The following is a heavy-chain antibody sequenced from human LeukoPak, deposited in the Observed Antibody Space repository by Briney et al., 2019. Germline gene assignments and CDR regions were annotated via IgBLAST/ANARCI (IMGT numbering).Heavy chain of an antibody. CDR3: AREDDSSGSFDY. V-gene: IGHV4-59*01. D-gene: IGHD3-22*01. J-gene: IGHJ4*02. Sequence: PSETLSLTCTVSGGSFGTYYWSWIRQPPGKGLEWIGYIYYSGSSNYNPSLKSRVTISVDTSKNQFSLKLSSVTAADTAVYYCAREDDSSGSFDYWGQGTLVTVSS. CDR2: IYYSGSS. CDR1: GGSFGTYY.